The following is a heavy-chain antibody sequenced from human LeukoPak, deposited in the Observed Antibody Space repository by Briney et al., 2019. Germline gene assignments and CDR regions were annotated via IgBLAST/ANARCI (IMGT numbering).Heavy chain of an antibody. D-gene: IGHD4/OR15-4a*01. CDR2: ISGSGGST. CDR3: AKAQWSYDAFDI. V-gene: IGHV3-23*01. CDR1: GFTFSSYA. Sequence: PGGSLRLSCAASGFTFSSYAMSWVRQAPGKGPEWVSSISGSGGSTYYAGSVKGRFTTSRDNSKNTLYLQMNSLRAEDTAVYYCAKAQWSYDAFDIWGQGTMVTVSS. J-gene: IGHJ3*02.